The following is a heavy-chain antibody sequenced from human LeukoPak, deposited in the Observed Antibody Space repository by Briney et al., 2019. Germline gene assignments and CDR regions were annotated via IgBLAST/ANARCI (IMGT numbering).Heavy chain of an antibody. J-gene: IGHJ3*02. V-gene: IGHV3-30*03. CDR2: ISYDGSNK. D-gene: IGHD3-22*01. CDR1: GFTFSSYG. Sequence: PGGSLRLSCAASGFTFSSYGMHWVRQAPGKGLEWVAVISYDGSNKYYADSVKGRFTISRDNSKNTLYLQINSLRAEDTAVYYCARGLSYDSSGYYLPLGAFDIWGQGTMVTVSS. CDR3: ARGLSYDSSGYYLPLGAFDI.